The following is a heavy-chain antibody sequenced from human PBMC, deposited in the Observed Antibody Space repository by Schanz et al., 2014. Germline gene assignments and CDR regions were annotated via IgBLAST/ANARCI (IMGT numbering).Heavy chain of an antibody. Sequence: EVQLLESGGGLVQPGGSLRLSCAASGFTFSSYAMTWVRQAPGMGLEWVSAISGRDGSTYYADSVRGRFTISRDNSKNPLYLQMNSLRAEDTAVYYCANNWNLDYWGQGTLVTVSS. CDR3: ANNWNLDY. CDR2: ISGRDGST. D-gene: IGHD1-20*01. CDR1: GFTFSSYA. V-gene: IGHV3-23*01. J-gene: IGHJ4*02.